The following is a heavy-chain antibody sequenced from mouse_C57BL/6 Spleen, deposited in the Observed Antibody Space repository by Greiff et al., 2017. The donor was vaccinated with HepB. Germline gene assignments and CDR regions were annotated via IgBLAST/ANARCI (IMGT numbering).Heavy chain of an antibody. CDR3: VRHNYGNYSYAMDY. V-gene: IGHV10-1*01. CDR1: GFSFNTYA. CDR2: IRSKSNNYAT. J-gene: IGHJ4*01. Sequence: EVQVVESGGGLVQPKGSLKLSCAASGFSFNTYAMNWVRQAPGKGLEWVARIRSKSNNYATYYADSVKDRFTISRDDSESMLYLQMNNLKTEDTAMYYCVRHNYGNYSYAMDYWGQGTSVTVSS. D-gene: IGHD2-1*01.